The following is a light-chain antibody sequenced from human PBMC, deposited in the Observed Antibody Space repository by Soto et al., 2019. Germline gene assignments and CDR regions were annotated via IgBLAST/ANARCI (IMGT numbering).Light chain of an antibody. Sequence: EIVMTQSPATLSVSPGERATLSCRASQSVSSNLAWYQQKPGQSPRLLIYGTSTRATGIPARFSGSGPGTEFTLNIGSLQSEDFAVYYCHQYNFWPTFGQGTKVEIK. CDR1: QSVSSN. J-gene: IGKJ1*01. V-gene: IGKV3-15*01. CDR3: HQYNFWPT. CDR2: GTS.